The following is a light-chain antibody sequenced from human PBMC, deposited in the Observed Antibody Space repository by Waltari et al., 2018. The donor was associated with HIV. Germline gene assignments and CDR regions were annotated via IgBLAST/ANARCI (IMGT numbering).Light chain of an antibody. CDR3: SSYAGSSNLV. V-gene: IGLV2-8*01. Sequence: QSALTQPPSASGSPGQSVIISCTGTGSDVGGYNFVSWYQQHPGKAPKLLIFEATKRPSGVPDRFSGSKSGNTASLTVSGLQAEDEADYYCSSYAGSSNLVFGGGTKLTVL. CDR2: EAT. J-gene: IGLJ3*02. CDR1: GSDVGGYNF.